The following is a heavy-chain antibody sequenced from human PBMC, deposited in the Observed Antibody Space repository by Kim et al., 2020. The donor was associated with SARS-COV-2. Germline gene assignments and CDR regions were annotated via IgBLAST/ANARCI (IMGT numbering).Heavy chain of an antibody. CDR1: GGTFSSYA. D-gene: IGHD3-22*01. J-gene: IGHJ5*02. CDR2: IIPIFGTA. Sequence: SVKVSCKASGGTFSSYAISWVRQAPGQGLEWMGGIIPIFGTANYAQKFQGRVTITADESTSTAYMELSSLRSEDTAVYYCASRPYYYDSSGYYNWFDPWGQGTLVTVSS. V-gene: IGHV1-69*13. CDR3: ASRPYYYDSSGYYNWFDP.